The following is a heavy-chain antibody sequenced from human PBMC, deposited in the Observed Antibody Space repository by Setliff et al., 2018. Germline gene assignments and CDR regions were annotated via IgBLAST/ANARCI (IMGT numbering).Heavy chain of an antibody. CDR3: ARESYDSSGYIYYFDY. J-gene: IGHJ4*02. D-gene: IGHD3-22*01. Sequence: PGESLKISCKGSGYSFSSYWIGWVRQMPGKGLEWMGIIYPGDSDTRYSPSFQGQVTISADKSINTAYLQWSSLKASDTAMYYCARESYDSSGYIYYFDYWGQGTLVTVSS. CDR1: GYSFSSYW. CDR2: IYPGDSDT. V-gene: IGHV5-51*01.